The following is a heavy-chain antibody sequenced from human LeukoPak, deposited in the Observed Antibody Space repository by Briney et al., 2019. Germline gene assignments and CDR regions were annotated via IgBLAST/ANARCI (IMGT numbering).Heavy chain of an antibody. CDR3: AKVGDTAFDY. CDR1: GFTFSNYA. D-gene: IGHD5-18*01. J-gene: IGHJ4*02. V-gene: IGHV3-23*01. Sequence: PGGSLRLFCAASGFTFSNYAMSWVRQAPGKGLEWVSGISGSGGSTYYADSVKGHFTISRDNSKNTLYLQMNSLRAEDTAVYYCAKVGDTAFDYWGQGTLVTVSS. CDR2: ISGSGGST.